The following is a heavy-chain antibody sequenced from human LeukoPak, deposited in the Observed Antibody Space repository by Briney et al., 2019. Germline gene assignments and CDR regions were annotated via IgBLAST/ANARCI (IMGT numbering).Heavy chain of an antibody. V-gene: IGHV3-23*01. CDR1: GFTFSSYA. CDR2: ISGSGGNT. J-gene: IGHJ5*02. Sequence: GGSLRLSCAASGFTFSSYAMSWVRQAPGKGLEWVSAISGSGGNTYYADSVKGRFTISRDNSKNTLYLQMNSLRAEDTAVYYCAKVSITMVRGVINWFDPWGQGTLVTVSS. CDR3: AKVSITMVRGVINWFDP. D-gene: IGHD3-10*01.